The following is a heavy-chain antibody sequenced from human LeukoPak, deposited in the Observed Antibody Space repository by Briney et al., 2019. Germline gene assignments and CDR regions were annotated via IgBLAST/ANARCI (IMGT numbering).Heavy chain of an antibody. J-gene: IGHJ3*02. Sequence: ASVKVSCKASGYTFTSYGISWVRQAPGQGLEWMGWISAYNGNTNYARKLQGRVTMTTDTSTSTAYMELSSLRSEDTAVYYCAGPPYGDYPPLDAFDIWGQGTMVTVSS. CDR3: AGPPYGDYPPLDAFDI. V-gene: IGHV1-18*01. CDR2: ISAYNGNT. CDR1: GYTFTSYG. D-gene: IGHD4-17*01.